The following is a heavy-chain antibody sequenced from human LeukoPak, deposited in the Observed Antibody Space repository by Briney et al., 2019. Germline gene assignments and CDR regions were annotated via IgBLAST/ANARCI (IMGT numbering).Heavy chain of an antibody. J-gene: IGHJ5*02. CDR1: GFTFSSYS. CDR3: ARGIAVAGLDP. V-gene: IGHV3-48*04. D-gene: IGHD6-19*01. CDR2: ISSSSSTI. Sequence: GGSLRLSCAASGFTFSSYSMNWVRQAPGKGLEWVSSISSSSSTIYYADSVKGRFTISRDNAKNSLYLQMNSLRAEDTAVYYCARGIAVAGLDPWGQGTLVTVSS.